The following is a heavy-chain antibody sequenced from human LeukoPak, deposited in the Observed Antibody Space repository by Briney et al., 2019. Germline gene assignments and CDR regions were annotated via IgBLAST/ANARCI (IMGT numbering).Heavy chain of an antibody. D-gene: IGHD3-16*01. CDR1: GGTFSSYT. CDR2: IIPILGIA. J-gene: IGHJ4*02. Sequence: GASVKVSCKASGGTFSSYTISWVRQAPGQGLERMGRIIPILGIANYAQKFQGRVTITADKSTRTAFVELRRRRSEDTAVYYGAGGGDGEGELDYWGQGTLVTVSS. CDR3: AGGGDGEGELDY. V-gene: IGHV1-69*02.